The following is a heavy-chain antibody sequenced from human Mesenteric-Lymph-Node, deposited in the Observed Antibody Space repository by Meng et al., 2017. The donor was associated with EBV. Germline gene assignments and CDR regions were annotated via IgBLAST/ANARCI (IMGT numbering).Heavy chain of an antibody. CDR2: INRVGST. V-gene: IGHV4-34*01. D-gene: IGHD3-10*01. CDR1: GGSFGGYF. CDR3: VRCGAVTLVQGGPDH. Sequence: QVQLQTWGAGLLKPSGTLSLTCGVSGGSFGGYFWSWIRQPPGKGLEWIGEINRVGSTNYNPSLKSRLTMSVDTSKNHFSLKLTSVTAADTAVYYCVRCGAVTLVQGGPDHWGQGTLVTVSS. J-gene: IGHJ4*02.